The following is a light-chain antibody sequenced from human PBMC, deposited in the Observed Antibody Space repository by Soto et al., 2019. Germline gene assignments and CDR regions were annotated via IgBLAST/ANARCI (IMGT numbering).Light chain of an antibody. CDR1: QSISSW. CDR3: QQYNSYSVLT. CDR2: DAS. J-gene: IGKJ4*01. Sequence: DIQMTQSPSTLSASVGDRVTITCRASQSISSWLAWYQQKPGKAPKLLIYDASSLESGVPSRFSGSGSGTEFTLTISSLQPDGFATYYCQQYNSYSVLTFGGGTKVEIK. V-gene: IGKV1-5*01.